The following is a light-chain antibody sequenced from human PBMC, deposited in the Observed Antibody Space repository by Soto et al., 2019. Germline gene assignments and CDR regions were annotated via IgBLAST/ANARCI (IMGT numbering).Light chain of an antibody. CDR1: SFDVDDYNS. CDR3: SLYTTSSTPSYV. J-gene: IGLJ1*01. Sequence: QSALTQPASVSGSPGQSITISCTGTSFDVDDYNSVSWYQQPPGKAPKLIIYEVNNRPSGDSNRFSGSNSDNTASLTISGLQAEDEADYYCSLYTTSSTPSYVFGTGTKVTVL. CDR2: EVN. V-gene: IGLV2-14*01.